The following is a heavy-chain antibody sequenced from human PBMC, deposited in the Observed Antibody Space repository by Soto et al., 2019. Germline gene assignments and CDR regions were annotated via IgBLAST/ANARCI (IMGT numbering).Heavy chain of an antibody. J-gene: IGHJ6*02. CDR2: IYPGDSDT. V-gene: IGHV5-51*01. CDR3: ARGPADYYSGMVV. Sequence: PGESLKISCKGSGYSFTSSWIGWVRQMPGKGLEWMGIIYPGDSDTRYSPSFQGQVTISADKSISTAYLQWSSLKASDTAMYYCARGPADYYSGMVVWGQGTTVTVSS. CDR1: GYSFTSSW.